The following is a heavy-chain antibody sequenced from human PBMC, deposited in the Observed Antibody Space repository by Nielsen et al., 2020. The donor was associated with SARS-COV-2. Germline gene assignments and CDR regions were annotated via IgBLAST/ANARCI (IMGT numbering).Heavy chain of an antibody. D-gene: IGHD1-26*01. CDR1: GFTFSSYA. CDR3: ARAYSGSYSSPFDY. J-gene: IGHJ4*02. CDR2: ISYDGGNK. Sequence: GGSLRLSCEASGFTFSSYAMHWVRQAPGKGLEWVAVISYDGGNKYYADSVKGRFTISRDNSKNTLYLQMNSLRAEDTAVYYYARAYSGSYSSPFDYWGQGTLVTVSS. V-gene: IGHV3-30-3*01.